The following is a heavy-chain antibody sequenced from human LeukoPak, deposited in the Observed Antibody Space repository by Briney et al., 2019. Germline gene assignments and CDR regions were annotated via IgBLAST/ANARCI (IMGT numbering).Heavy chain of an antibody. V-gene: IGHV3-23*01. Sequence: GGSLRLSCAASGLTFSSYAMRWVRQAPGKGLEWVSAISGSGYSTYYADSVKGRFTISIDSSKNTLYLQMNSLRVEDTAVYYCAKSLSMAGFDYWGQGTLVTVSS. CDR3: AKSLSMAGFDY. CDR1: GLTFSSYA. CDR2: ISGSGYST. J-gene: IGHJ4*02. D-gene: IGHD5-24*01.